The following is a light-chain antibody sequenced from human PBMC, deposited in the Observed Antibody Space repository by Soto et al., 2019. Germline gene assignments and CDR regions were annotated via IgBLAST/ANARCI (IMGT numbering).Light chain of an antibody. J-gene: IGKJ1*01. V-gene: IGKV3-20*01. CDR2: GAS. Sequence: EIVLTQSPGTVSLSPGERATLSCRASQSVSSDYIAWYQQKPGQAPRLLIYGASSRATGIPDRFSGSGSGKDFTLTITRLEPEDFAVYYCQQYGSSPRTFGQGTKVEIK. CDR3: QQYGSSPRT. CDR1: QSVSSDY.